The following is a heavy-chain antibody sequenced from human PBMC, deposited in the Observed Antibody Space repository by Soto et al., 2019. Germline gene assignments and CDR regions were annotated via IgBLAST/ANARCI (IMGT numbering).Heavy chain of an antibody. Sequence: GGSLRLSCAASGFSFSNYNMNWVRQAPGKGLEWVSVIYSGGSTYYADSVKGRFTISRDNSKNTLYLQMNSLRAEDTAVYYCARDTQLVPYYYYYMDVWGKGTTVTVSS. V-gene: IGHV3-66*01. CDR1: GFSFSNYN. CDR2: IYSGGST. J-gene: IGHJ6*03. D-gene: IGHD6-6*01. CDR3: ARDTQLVPYYYYYMDV.